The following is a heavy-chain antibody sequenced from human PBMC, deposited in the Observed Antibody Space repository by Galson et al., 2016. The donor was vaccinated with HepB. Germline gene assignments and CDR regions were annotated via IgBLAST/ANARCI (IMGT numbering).Heavy chain of an antibody. J-gene: IGHJ4*02. Sequence: SLRLSCAASGFTFVTYAMYWVRQAPGKGLEWVALISFDGGIITYAESVKGRFTISRDNSKNALYLQMNSLGAEDTAVYYCASLLVTATPDYWGQGTLVTVSS. V-gene: IGHV3-30-3*01. D-gene: IGHD2-15*01. CDR1: GFTFVTYA. CDR3: ASLLVTATPDY. CDR2: ISFDGGII.